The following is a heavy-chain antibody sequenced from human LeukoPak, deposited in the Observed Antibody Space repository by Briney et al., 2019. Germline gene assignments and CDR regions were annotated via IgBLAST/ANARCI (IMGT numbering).Heavy chain of an antibody. V-gene: IGHV4-38-2*02. CDR2: ISHCGST. CDR3: ARDNLYDSNGAGRYYFDY. Sequence: PSETLSLICAVSGYSISSGYEWGWIRQPPGKGLEWIGIISHCGSTYYNPSHKSRVTISVDATKNQFSLKLSAVTAADTAGYCCARDNLYDSNGAGRYYFDYWGQGTLVTVSS. CDR1: GYSISSGYE. J-gene: IGHJ4*02. D-gene: IGHD3-22*01.